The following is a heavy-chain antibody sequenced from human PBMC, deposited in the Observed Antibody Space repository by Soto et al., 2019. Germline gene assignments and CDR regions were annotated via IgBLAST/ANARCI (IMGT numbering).Heavy chain of an antibody. Sequence: SVKVSCKASGGTFSSYAISWVRQAPGQGLEWMGGIIPIFGTANYAQKFQGRVTITADESTSTAYMELSSLRSEDTAVYYCARAGQDGSGWSFYYYYGMDVWGQGTTVTVSS. J-gene: IGHJ6*02. CDR2: IIPIFGTA. V-gene: IGHV1-69*13. CDR3: ARAGQDGSGWSFYYYYGMDV. D-gene: IGHD6-19*01. CDR1: GGTFSSYA.